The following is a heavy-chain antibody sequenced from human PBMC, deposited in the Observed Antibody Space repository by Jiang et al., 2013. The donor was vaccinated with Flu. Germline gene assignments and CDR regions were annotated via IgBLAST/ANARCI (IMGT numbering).Heavy chain of an antibody. D-gene: IGHD2-15*01. Sequence: VQLLESGGGLVQPGGSLRLSCAGSGFSFDSYAMTWVRQAPGKGLEWVSSINGSGGGTFYADSAKGRFTTSRDNSKNTLYLQMNSLRADDTAVYYCAREAARDLLHYTWFDPWGQGTLVTVSS. CDR3: AREAARDLLHYTWFDP. V-gene: IGHV3-23*01. J-gene: IGHJ5*02. CDR2: INGSGGGT. CDR1: GFSFDSYA.